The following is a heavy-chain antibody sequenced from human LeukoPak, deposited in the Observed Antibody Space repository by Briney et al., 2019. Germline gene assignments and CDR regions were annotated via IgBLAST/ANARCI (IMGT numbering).Heavy chain of an antibody. D-gene: IGHD1-26*01. Sequence: PGGSLRLSCTASGFTFSGSAIHWVRQSSGQGLEWVGQIDKKDKGYATATAYAASVKGRCTISRDDSINTAYLQMKSLKTEDTALYYCTRDSGTYNWFDPWGQGTLVTVSS. CDR2: IDKKDKGYATAT. CDR3: TRDSGTYNWFDP. J-gene: IGHJ5*02. CDR1: GFTFSGSA. V-gene: IGHV3-73*01.